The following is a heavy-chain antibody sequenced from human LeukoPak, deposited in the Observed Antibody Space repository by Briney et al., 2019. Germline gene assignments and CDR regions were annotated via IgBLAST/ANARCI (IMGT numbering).Heavy chain of an antibody. CDR3: AKHVTPLLFGMDV. CDR2: ISSSYIT. Sequence: GGSLRLSCAASGFTFSSDSMNWVRQAPGKGPEWVSYISSSYITYYADSVKGRFTISRDNSKNTLYLQMNSLRAEDTAVYYCAKHVTPLLFGMDVWGQGTTVTVSS. V-gene: IGHV3-48*01. D-gene: IGHD1-14*01. J-gene: IGHJ6*02. CDR1: GFTFSSDS.